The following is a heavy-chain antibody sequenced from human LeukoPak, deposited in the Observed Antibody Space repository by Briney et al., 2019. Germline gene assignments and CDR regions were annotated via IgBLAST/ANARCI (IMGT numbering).Heavy chain of an antibody. CDR3: ASLVVVVVTASEIDY. CDR2: FHYSGST. CDR1: GGSVSSSSYY. J-gene: IGHJ4*02. D-gene: IGHD2-21*02. V-gene: IGHV4-39*01. Sequence: SETLSLACSVSGGSVSSSSYYWGWVRQPPGKGLEWIGSFHYSGSTYYNPSLKSRVTISGDTSKNQFSLKLRSVTAADTAVYYCASLVVVVVTASEIDYWGQGTLVTVSS.